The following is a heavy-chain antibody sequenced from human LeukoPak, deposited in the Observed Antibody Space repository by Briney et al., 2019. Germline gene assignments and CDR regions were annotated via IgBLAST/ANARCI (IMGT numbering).Heavy chain of an antibody. CDR2: IYYSGST. CDR1: GGSVSSGRYY. Sequence: SETLSLTCTVSGGSVSSGRYYWSWIRQPPGKGLEWIGYIYYSGSTNYNPSLKSRVTISVDTSKNQFSLKLSSVTAADTAVYYCARVHSSSWYVDYWGQGTLVTVSS. D-gene: IGHD6-13*01. CDR3: ARVHSSSWYVDY. J-gene: IGHJ4*02. V-gene: IGHV4-61*01.